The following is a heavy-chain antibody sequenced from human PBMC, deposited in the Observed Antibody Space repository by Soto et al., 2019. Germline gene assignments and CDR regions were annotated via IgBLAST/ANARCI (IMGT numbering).Heavy chain of an antibody. Sequence: ASVKGSCKASGYTLTGYYIHWVRQAPGQGLEWMGWINPNSGGTNYAQKFQEWVTMTRDTSINTAYMELSRLNSDDTAVYYCAANYDSSGYSDYWGQGTLVTVSS. CDR2: INPNSGGT. CDR1: GYTLTGYY. CDR3: AANYDSSGYSDY. J-gene: IGHJ4*02. D-gene: IGHD3-22*01. V-gene: IGHV1-2*04.